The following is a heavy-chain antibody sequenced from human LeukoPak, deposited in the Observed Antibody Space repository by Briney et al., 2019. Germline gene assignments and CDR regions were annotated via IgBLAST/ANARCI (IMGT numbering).Heavy chain of an antibody. CDR3: AKDFTEFKFSASYYPDY. V-gene: IGHV3-23*01. D-gene: IGHD1-26*01. Sequence: PGGSLRLSCVASGFTFNIYAMSWVRQAPGKGLEWVSTISGSDGSTYYADSVQGRFSISRDNSKNTLSLQMNSLRAEDTAVYYCAKDFTEFKFSASYYPDYWGQGTLVTASS. CDR2: ISGSDGST. CDR1: GFTFNIYA. J-gene: IGHJ4*02.